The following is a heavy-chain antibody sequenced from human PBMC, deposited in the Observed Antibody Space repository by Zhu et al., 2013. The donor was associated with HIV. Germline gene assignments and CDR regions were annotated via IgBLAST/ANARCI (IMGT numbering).Heavy chain of an antibody. Sequence: QVQLVQSGAEVKKPGASVKVSCKASGYTFTGYYMHWVRQAPGQGLEWMGWINPNSGGTNYAQKFQGRVTMTRDTSISTAYMELSRLRSDDTAVYYCARVSSAWGSGNAPGYWGQGNPGSPSPQ. D-gene: IGHD7-27*01. J-gene: IGHJ4*02. CDR1: GYTFTGYY. CDR2: INPNSGGT. V-gene: IGHV1-2*02. CDR3: ARVSSAWGSGNAPGY.